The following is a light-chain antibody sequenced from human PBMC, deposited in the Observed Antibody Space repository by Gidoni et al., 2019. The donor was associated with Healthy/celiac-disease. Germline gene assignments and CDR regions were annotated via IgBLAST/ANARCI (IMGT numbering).Light chain of an antibody. CDR2: DAS. CDR1: QDISNY. J-gene: IGKJ4*01. CDR3: QQYDNLPLT. V-gene: IGKV1-33*01. Sequence: EIQMTQSPSSLSASVGDRVTITCQASQDISNYLTWYQQKPGKAPKLLIYDASNLETGVPSRFSGSGSGTDFTFTISSLQPEDIATYYCQQYDNLPLTFXGXTKVEI.